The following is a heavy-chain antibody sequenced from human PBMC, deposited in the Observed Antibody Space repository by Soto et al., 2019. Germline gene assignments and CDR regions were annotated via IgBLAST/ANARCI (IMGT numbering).Heavy chain of an antibody. V-gene: IGHV1-18*01. CDR3: XXXXXXXXXDY. CDR2: ISAYNGNT. Sequence: QVQLVQSGAEVKKPGASVKVSCKASGYTFTSYGISWVRQAPGQGLEWMGWISAYNGNTNYAQKLQGRVTMTTDTSTSTAYXXLXXXXXXXXXXXXXXXXXXXXXXDYWGQGTLVT. J-gene: IGHJ4*02. CDR1: GYTFTSYG.